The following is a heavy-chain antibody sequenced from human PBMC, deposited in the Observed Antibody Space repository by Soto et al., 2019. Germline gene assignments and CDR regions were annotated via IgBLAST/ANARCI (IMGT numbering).Heavy chain of an antibody. Sequence: VEMVQSGAEVKKPGASVRVSCKASGYTFTDYFIHWVRQAPGQGLEWMGWINPNSGGTNYAQKFQGRVTMTRDTSITTVYLDLSLLRSDDTATYYCARDTKIPANAIHDGRWGQGTLVTVSS. CDR3: ARDTKIPANAIHDGR. V-gene: IGHV1-2*02. CDR1: GYTFTDYF. J-gene: IGHJ4*02. CDR2: INPNSGGT. D-gene: IGHD2-2*01.